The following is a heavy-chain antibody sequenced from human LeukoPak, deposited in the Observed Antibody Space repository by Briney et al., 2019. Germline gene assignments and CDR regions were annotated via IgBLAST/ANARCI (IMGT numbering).Heavy chain of an antibody. CDR2: ISAYNGNT. Sequence: ASVKVSCKDSGYTFTSYGISWVRQAPGQGLEWMGWISAYNGNTNYAQKLQGRVTMTTDTSTSTAYMELRSLRSDDTAVYYCAKAIYPHYEILTGYYPFDYWGQGALVTVSS. D-gene: IGHD3-9*01. V-gene: IGHV1-18*01. J-gene: IGHJ4*02. CDR3: AKAIYPHYEILTGYYPFDY. CDR1: GYTFTSYG.